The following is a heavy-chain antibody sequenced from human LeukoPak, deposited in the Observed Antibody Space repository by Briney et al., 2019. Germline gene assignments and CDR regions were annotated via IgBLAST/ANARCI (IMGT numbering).Heavy chain of an antibody. CDR1: GGSNSSYF. J-gene: IGHJ3*02. V-gene: IGHV4-59*01. CDR2: IFYSGGT. CDR3: ARAWEQQLVQGAFDI. Sequence: SETLSLTCTVSGGSNSSYFWSWIRQPPGKGLEWIGFIFYSGGTNYNPSLKSRVTISVDTSKNQFSLKLSSVTAADTAVYYCARAWEQQLVQGAFDIWGQGTLVTVSS. D-gene: IGHD6-13*01.